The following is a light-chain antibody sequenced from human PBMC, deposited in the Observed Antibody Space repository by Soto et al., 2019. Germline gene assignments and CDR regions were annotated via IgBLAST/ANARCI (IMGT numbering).Light chain of an antibody. CDR3: AAWEDTVRSYV. CDR1: ISNIATNY. CDR2: RDN. Sequence: QSVLTQPPSVSGTPGQRVTMSCSGGISNIATNYVHWFQQLPGTAPKVLSNRDNQRHSGVPDRFSGSKSGTSASLAISGLRSEDEAEYYCAAWEDTVRSYVFGTGTKLTVL. J-gene: IGLJ1*01. V-gene: IGLV1-47*01.